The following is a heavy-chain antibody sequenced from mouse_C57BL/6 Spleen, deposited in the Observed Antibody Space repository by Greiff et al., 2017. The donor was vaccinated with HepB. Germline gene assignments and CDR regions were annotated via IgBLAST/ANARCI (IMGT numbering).Heavy chain of an antibody. CDR1: GFTFSDYY. J-gene: IGHJ3*01. Sequence: EVKLVESGGGLVQPGGSLKLSCAASGFTFSDYYMYWVRQTPEMRLEWVAYISNGGGSTYYPDTVKGRFTISRDNAKNTLYLQLSRLKSEDTAMYYCARPEDIEDSKSFACWGQGTLVTVSA. D-gene: IGHD2-5*01. CDR2: ISNGGGST. CDR3: ARPEDIEDSKSFAC. V-gene: IGHV5-12*01.